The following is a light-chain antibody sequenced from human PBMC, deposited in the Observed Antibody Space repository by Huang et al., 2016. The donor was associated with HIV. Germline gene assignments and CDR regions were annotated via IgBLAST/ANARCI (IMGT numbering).Light chain of an antibody. CDR1: SDISTF. CDR2: AAS. J-gene: IGKJ1*01. V-gene: IGKV1-27*01. CDR3: QKYDSAPRT. Sequence: MTQSPPSLSASIGDRVTFTCRASSDISTFLAWYQQKPGNTPRLLIYAASILHSGVPSRFSGGGSGTNFTLTVSSLQPEDVANYYCQKYDSAPRTFGQRTKLEL.